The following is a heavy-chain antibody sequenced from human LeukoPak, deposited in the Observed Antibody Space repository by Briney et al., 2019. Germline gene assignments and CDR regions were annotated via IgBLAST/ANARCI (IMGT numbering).Heavy chain of an antibody. Sequence: GGPLRLSCAASGFTFNIYTMYWVRQAPGKGLEWVSGIRHSDGSTYYADAVKGRFTISSDKSKNTLFLQMNSLRAEDTALYYCAKGLETESRLDSWGQGTLVTVSS. CDR3: AKGLETESRLDS. CDR2: IRHSDGST. D-gene: IGHD1-1*01. V-gene: IGHV3-23*01. CDR1: GFTFNIYT. J-gene: IGHJ4*02.